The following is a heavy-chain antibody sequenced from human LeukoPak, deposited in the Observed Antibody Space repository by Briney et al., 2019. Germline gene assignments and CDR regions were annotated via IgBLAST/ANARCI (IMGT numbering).Heavy chain of an antibody. J-gene: IGHJ4*02. CDR2: IYYSGST. CDR3: ARVPITRTASDD. V-gene: IGHV4-39*01. D-gene: IGHD3-10*01. CDR1: GGSISSSSYS. Sequence: SETLSLTCTVSGGSISSSSYSWGWIRQPPGKGLEWIGSIYYSGSTYYNPSLKSRVTISVDTFKNQFSLKLSSVTAADTAVYYCARVPITRTASDDWGQGTLVTVSS.